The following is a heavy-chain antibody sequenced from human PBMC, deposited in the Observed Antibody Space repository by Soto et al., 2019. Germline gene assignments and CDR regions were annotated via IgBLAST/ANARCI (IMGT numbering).Heavy chain of an antibody. D-gene: IGHD1-26*01. CDR2: IIPFCGTS. CDR3: ARVGHITNYGMAV. J-gene: IGHJ6*02. Sequence: QVQLVQSGAEVKKPGSSVKVSCEASGGTFSSYPINWVRQAPGQGLEWLGGIIPFCGTSNYAQKFQGRVTITADDSTSTAYMALRSLRSEDTAVYYCARVGHITNYGMAVWGQGTTVTVYS. CDR1: GGTFSSYP. V-gene: IGHV1-69*01.